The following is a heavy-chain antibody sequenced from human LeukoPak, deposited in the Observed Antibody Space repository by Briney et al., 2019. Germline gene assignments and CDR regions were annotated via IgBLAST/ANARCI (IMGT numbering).Heavy chain of an antibody. Sequence: VASVKVSCKASGYTFTGYYMHWVRQAPGQGLEWLGWINTYKGDTLYAQKLQGRVTMTADTSTNTAYMELRSLRFDDTAVYYCAREFGHCYGDNCFYFFDTWGQGFRVTVSS. D-gene: IGHD4-23*01. CDR3: AREFGHCYGDNCFYFFDT. CDR1: GYTFTGYY. J-gene: IGHJ4*02. CDR2: INTYKGDT. V-gene: IGHV1-18*04.